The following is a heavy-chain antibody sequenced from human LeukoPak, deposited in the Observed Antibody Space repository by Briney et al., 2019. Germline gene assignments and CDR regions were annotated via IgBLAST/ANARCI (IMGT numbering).Heavy chain of an antibody. CDR2: ISSSGNTR. J-gene: IGHJ4*02. Sequence: GGSLRLSCAASGFTFSNYEMNWVRQAPGKGLEWASFISSSGNTRYYADSVRGRFTISRDNAKNSVYLQMNSLGGEDTAVYYCAKALTMVRGVTFDYWGQGTLVTVSS. CDR1: GFTFSNYE. V-gene: IGHV3-48*03. D-gene: IGHD3-10*01. CDR3: AKALTMVRGVTFDY.